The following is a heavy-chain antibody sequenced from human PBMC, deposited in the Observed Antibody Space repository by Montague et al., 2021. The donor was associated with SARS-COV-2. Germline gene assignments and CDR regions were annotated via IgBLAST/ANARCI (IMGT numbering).Heavy chain of an antibody. CDR3: ASSLVWFEIDY. V-gene: IGHV3-30*04. CDR2: ISYDGSNK. J-gene: IGHJ4*02. Sequence: SLRLSCAASGFTFSSYAMHWVRQAPGKGLEWVAVISYDGSNKYYADSVKGRFTISRDNSKNTLYLQMNSLRAEDTAVYYCASSLVWFEIDYWGQGTLVTVPP. D-gene: IGHD3-10*01. CDR1: GFTFSSYA.